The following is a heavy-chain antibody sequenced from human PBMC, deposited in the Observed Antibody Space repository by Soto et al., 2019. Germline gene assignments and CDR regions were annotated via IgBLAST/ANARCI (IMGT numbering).Heavy chain of an antibody. J-gene: IGHJ3*02. CDR3: VRGQGVRRGGGGTEPLDI. V-gene: IGHV1-46*03. CDR2: INPNGGST. CDR1: GYSFTSQY. D-gene: IGHD3-16*01. Sequence: QVQLVQSGAEVKKPGASVKISCKASGYSFTSQYVHWVRQAPGQGLEWMGIINPNGGSTTYAQKSQGRVAMARDTSTSTVYMEQSGLKSGGPAVDFCVRGQGVRRGGGGTEPLDIWGQGTMVTVAS.